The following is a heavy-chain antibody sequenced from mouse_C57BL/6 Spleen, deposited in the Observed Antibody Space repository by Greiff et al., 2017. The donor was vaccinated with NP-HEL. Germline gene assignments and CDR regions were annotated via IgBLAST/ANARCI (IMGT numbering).Heavy chain of an antibody. CDR1: GYAFSSYW. CDR2: IYPGDGDT. J-gene: IGHJ4*01. V-gene: IGHV1-80*01. CDR3: ARPGYDYDGAMDY. Sequence: QVQLKESGAELVKPGASVKISCKASGYAFSSYWMNWVKQRPGKGLEWIGQIYPGDGDTNYNGKFKGKATLTADKSSSTAYMQLSSLTSEDSAVYFCARPGYDYDGAMDYWGQGTSVTVSS. D-gene: IGHD2-4*01.